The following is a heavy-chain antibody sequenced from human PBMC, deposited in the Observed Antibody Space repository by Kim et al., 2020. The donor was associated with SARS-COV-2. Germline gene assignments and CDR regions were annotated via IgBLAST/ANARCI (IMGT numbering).Heavy chain of an antibody. CDR2: ISGHGSNT. J-gene: IGHJ4*02. CDR1: GFPFSNYA. Sequence: GGSLRLSCAASGFPFSNYAMSWVRQAPGKGLEWVSAISGHGSNTYYADSVKGRFTISRDKSKSTLFLQMNSLRGEDTAVYYCAKDLVGSGDYYNFIDCWCQGSLVTVSS. D-gene: IGHD3-10*01. CDR3: AKDLVGSGDYYNFIDC. V-gene: IGHV3-23*01.